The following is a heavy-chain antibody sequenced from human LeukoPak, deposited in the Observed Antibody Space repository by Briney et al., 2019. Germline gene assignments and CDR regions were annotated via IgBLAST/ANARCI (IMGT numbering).Heavy chain of an antibody. D-gene: IGHD2-8*01. CDR2: IYYSGST. V-gene: IGHV4-59*12. CDR1: GGSITSYY. Sequence: SETLSLTCTVSGGSITSYYWSWIRQPPGKGLEWIGYIYYSGSTKYNPSLKSRVTISVDTSKNQFSLKLSSVTAADTAVYYCARVRGVRGVLMVYATSGMDVWGKGTTVTVSS. CDR3: ARVRGVRGVLMVYATSGMDV. J-gene: IGHJ6*04.